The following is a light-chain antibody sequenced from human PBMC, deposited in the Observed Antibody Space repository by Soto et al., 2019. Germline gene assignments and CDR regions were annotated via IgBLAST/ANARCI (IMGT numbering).Light chain of an antibody. CDR1: QRITTY. CDR3: QQTYSTPYT. CDR2: TSG. V-gene: IGKV1-39*01. Sequence: IHMTQSPSSLSASVGDRVTITCRASQRITTYLNWYQQKPGEAPKLLISTSGTLQRGVPSRFSGSGSGTDFTLTITSLQPADFAIYFCQQTYSTPYTFGQGTKLEIK. J-gene: IGKJ2*01.